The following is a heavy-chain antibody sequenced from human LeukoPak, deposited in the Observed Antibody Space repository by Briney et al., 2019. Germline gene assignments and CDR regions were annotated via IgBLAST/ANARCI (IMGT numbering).Heavy chain of an antibody. V-gene: IGHV3-23*01. CDR1: GFTFSNYV. CDR2: IRGSGDTSGDST. CDR3: ARYCSGHTCYSGIDY. J-gene: IGHJ4*02. Sequence: PGGSLRLSCAASGFTFSNYVMTWVRLTPEKRLERVSTIRGSGDTSGDSTYYAESVKGRFTISRDNSKNTLYLQMNSLRAEDTAIYYCARYCSGHTCYSGIDYWGQGTLVSVSP. D-gene: IGHD2-15*01.